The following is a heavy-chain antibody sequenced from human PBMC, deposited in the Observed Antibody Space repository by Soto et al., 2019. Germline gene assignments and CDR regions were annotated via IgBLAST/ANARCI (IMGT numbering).Heavy chain of an antibody. CDR2: ISYSGSA. CDR1: GGSISSGNYY. D-gene: IGHD2-15*01. Sequence: SETLSLTCTVSGGSISSGNYYWSWIRQPPGKGLEWIGFISYSGSAYYNPSLKSRVTISVDTSKNQFSLNLSFVTAADAAVYYCATMGTPATGLYYFDYWGQGTLVTVSS. V-gene: IGHV4-30-4*01. J-gene: IGHJ4*02. CDR3: ATMGTPATGLYYFDY.